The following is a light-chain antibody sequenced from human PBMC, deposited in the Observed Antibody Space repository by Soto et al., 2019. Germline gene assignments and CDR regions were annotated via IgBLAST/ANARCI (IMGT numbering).Light chain of an antibody. CDR1: QSISGY. CDR2: AAS. J-gene: IGKJ1*01. Sequence: DIQMTQSPSSLSASVGDRVTITCRASQSISGYLNWFQQKPGKAPKLLIYAASSLQSGVPSRFSGSRSGTDFTLTISSLQPEDFATYYCQQSYSTWTFGQGTKVEIK. CDR3: QQSYSTWT. V-gene: IGKV1-39*01.